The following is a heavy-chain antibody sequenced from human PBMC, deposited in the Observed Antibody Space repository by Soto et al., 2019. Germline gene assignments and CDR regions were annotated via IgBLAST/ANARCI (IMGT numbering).Heavy chain of an antibody. J-gene: IGHJ4*02. CDR3: ARNGPFCPKCACYAQ. CDR1: GFSFSSHA. CDR2: ISISGGST. V-gene: IGHV3-23*01. Sequence: GGSLRLSCVASGFSFSSHAMSWVRQAPGKGLEWVSIISISGGSTYYADPVKGRFTFSRDNSKNTVYLQMNSLRVEDTAVYYCARNGPFCPKCACYAQWGQGALVTVSS. D-gene: IGHD3-16*01.